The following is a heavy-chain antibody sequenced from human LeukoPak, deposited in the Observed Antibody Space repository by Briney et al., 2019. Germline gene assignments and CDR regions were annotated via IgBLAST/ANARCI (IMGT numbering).Heavy chain of an antibody. Sequence: EASVTVSCKASGYTFTVYYMHWVRQAPGQGLEWMGRINPNSGGTNYAQKLQGRVTMTTDTSTSTAYMELRSLRSDDTAVYYCARDWPPPGYCSSTSCNYYYYGMDVWGQGTTVTVSS. J-gene: IGHJ6*02. CDR2: INPNSGGT. CDR1: GYTFTVYY. CDR3: ARDWPPPGYCSSTSCNYYYYGMDV. D-gene: IGHD2-2*01. V-gene: IGHV1-2*06.